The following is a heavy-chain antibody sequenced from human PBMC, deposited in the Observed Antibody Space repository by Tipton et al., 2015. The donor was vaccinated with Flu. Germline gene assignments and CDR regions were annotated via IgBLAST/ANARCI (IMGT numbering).Heavy chain of an antibody. CDR2: IHRDGSVT. CDR1: GFVFNNYW. J-gene: IGHJ4*02. Sequence: SLRLSCAASGFVFNNYWFHWVRQLPGGGMVWVSRIHRDGSVTDYADSVKGRFTISRDTAKNTVYLQMNSLRVDDTAVYYCARDFGYHGTYLDYWGQGTLVTVSS. V-gene: IGHV3-74*01. D-gene: IGHD1-26*01. CDR3: ARDFGYHGTYLDY.